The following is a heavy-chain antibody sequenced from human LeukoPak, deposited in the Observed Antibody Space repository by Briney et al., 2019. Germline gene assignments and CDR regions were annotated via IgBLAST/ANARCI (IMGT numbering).Heavy chain of an antibody. Sequence: ASVKVSCKASGYTFTSYGFSWVRQAPGQGLEWMGWISTYNGNTNYAQKFQGRVTMTTDTSTSTAYMELRSLRSDDTAVYYCAKAHVLLWPGGYWGQGTLVTVSS. D-gene: IGHD3-10*01. CDR2: ISTYNGNT. J-gene: IGHJ4*02. CDR1: GYTFTSYG. V-gene: IGHV1-18*01. CDR3: AKAHVLLWPGGY.